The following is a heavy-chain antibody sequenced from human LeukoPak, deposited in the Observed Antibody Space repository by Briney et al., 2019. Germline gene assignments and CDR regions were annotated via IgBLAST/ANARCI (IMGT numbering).Heavy chain of an antibody. V-gene: IGHV3-23*01. Sequence: PGGSLRLSCAASGFTFSSYAMNWVRQAPGKGLEWVSVISGSGGSTYYADSVKGRFTISRDNSKNTLYLQMNSLRAEDTAVYYCAKEFGGLGPWFGEFNPFDYWGQGTLVTVSS. CDR3: AKEFGGLGPWFGEFNPFDY. J-gene: IGHJ4*02. CDR1: GFTFSSYA. CDR2: ISGSGGST. D-gene: IGHD3-10*01.